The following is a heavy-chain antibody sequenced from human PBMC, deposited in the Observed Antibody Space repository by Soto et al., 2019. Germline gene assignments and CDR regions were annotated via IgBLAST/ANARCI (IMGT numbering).Heavy chain of an antibody. Sequence: TSETLSLTCTFSCGSIMSYYWSWIRQPPGKGLEWIGYVYHSGTTYNPSLKSRATISVDKSENQFSLRLKSVTAADTAVYYCASVGSDYDNSGYYLPWGPGTLVTVSS. J-gene: IGHJ5*02. CDR1: CGSIMSYY. CDR3: ASVGSDYDNSGYYLP. D-gene: IGHD3-22*01. CDR2: VYHSGT. V-gene: IGHV4-59*12.